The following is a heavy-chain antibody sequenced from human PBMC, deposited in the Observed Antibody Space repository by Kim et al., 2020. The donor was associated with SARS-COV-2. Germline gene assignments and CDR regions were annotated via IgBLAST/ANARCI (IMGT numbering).Heavy chain of an antibody. J-gene: IGHJ4*02. D-gene: IGHD3-22*01. CDR3: AGDSSGRYFVF. Sequence: SETLSLTCTVSGGSISSDYWSWIRQPPGKALEWIGYIYYIGKTTYNPSLKSRVSISVDTSKTQFSLRLSSVTAADTAVYFCAGDSSGRYFVFWGQGIRFT. CDR1: GGSISSDY. V-gene: IGHV4-59*03. CDR2: IYYIGKT.